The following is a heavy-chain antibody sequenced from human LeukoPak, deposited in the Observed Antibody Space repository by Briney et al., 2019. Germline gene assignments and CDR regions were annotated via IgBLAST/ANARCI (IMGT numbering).Heavy chain of an antibody. V-gene: IGHV1-2*02. Sequence: ASVKVSCKVSGYTLTELSMHWVRQAPGQGLEWMGWINPNSGGTNYAQKFQGRVTMTRDTSISTAYMELSRLRSDDTAVYYCARGVVPAAPFDYWGQGTLVTVSS. CDR2: INPNSGGT. CDR3: ARGVVPAAPFDY. CDR1: GYTLTELS. J-gene: IGHJ4*02. D-gene: IGHD2-2*01.